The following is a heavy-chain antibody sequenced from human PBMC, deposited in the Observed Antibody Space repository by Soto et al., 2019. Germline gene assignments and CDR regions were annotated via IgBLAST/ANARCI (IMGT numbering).Heavy chain of an antibody. V-gene: IGHV1-3*01. CDR1: GYTFTAFA. J-gene: IGHJ6*02. CDR2: INAGNGNT. D-gene: IGHD3-10*01. CDR3: AREAPYNGSGMYGDGMDV. Sequence: QVQLVQSGAEVKKPGASVKVSCKASGYTFTAFAIHWVRRAPGLRPEWMGWINAGNGNTKSSQKFQGRVTITMDTSASKAYMELRSLRSEDTAVYYCAREAPYNGSGMYGDGMDVWGQGTTVTVSS.